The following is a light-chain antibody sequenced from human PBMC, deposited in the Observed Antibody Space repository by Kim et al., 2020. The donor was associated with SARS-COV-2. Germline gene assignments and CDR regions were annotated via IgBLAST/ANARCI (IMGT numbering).Light chain of an antibody. CDR1: SSDIGNNY. Sequence: GQTVTLSCSGRSSDIGNNYVSWYQQFPGTAPKLLIYDNDKRPTGIPDRFFGSKSGTLATLGITGLQTGDEADYYCGTWDNSLTTGVFDGGTQLTVL. J-gene: IGLJ2*01. V-gene: IGLV1-51*01. CDR2: DND. CDR3: GTWDNSLTTGV.